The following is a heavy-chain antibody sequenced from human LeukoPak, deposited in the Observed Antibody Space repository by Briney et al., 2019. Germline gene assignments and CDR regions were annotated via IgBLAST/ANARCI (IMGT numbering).Heavy chain of an antibody. CDR3: TTVGTTSPIAEEYFDY. J-gene: IGHJ4*02. CDR2: VKSKTDGGTT. Sequence: GGSLRLSCAASGFTFSSYSMNWVRQAPGKGLEWAGRVKSKTDGGTTDYAAPVKGRFTISRDDSENTLFLQLNSLKTEDTALYYCTTVGTTSPIAEEYFDYWGQGTLVTVSS. D-gene: IGHD1-26*01. V-gene: IGHV3-15*01. CDR1: GFTFSSYS.